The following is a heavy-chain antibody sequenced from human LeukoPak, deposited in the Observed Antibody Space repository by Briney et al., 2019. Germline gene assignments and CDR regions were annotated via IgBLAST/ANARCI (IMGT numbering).Heavy chain of an antibody. Sequence: GGSLRLSCAASGFTFSSYEMNWVRQAPGKGLEWVSYISASGSPMYYADSVKGRFGISRDNAKNSLYLHMNSLRAEDTAVYYCARAIGYKGYVDYWGQGTLVTVSS. CDR2: ISASGSPM. CDR1: GFTFSSYE. D-gene: IGHD5-12*01. V-gene: IGHV3-48*03. J-gene: IGHJ4*02. CDR3: ARAIGYKGYVDY.